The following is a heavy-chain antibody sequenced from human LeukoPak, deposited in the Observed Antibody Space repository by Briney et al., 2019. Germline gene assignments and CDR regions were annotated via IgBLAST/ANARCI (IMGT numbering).Heavy chain of an antibody. J-gene: IGHJ6*02. Sequence: SVKVSCKASGGTFSSYAISWVRQAPGQGLEWMGGIIPIFGTANYAQKSQGRVTITADESTSTAYMELSSLRSEDTAVYYCAREERYYDILTTNYYYGMDVWGQGTTVTVSS. CDR1: GGTFSSYA. V-gene: IGHV1-69*13. CDR2: IIPIFGTA. D-gene: IGHD3-9*01. CDR3: AREERYYDILTTNYYYGMDV.